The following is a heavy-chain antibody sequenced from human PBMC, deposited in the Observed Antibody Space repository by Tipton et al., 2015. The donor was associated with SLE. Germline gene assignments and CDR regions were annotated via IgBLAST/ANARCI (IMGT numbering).Heavy chain of an antibody. D-gene: IGHD6-13*01. CDR2: ISYDGSNK. CDR3: ARSDSSSWYAFDI. Sequence: RSLRLSCAASGFTFSSYAMHWVRQAPGKGLEWVAVISYDGSNKYYADSVKGRFTISRDNSKNTLYLQMNSLRAEDTAVYYCARSDSSSWYAFDIWGQGTMVTVSS. J-gene: IGHJ3*02. V-gene: IGHV3-30*04. CDR1: GFTFSSYA.